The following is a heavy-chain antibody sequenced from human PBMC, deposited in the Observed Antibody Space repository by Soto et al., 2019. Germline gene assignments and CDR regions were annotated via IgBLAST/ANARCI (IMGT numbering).Heavy chain of an antibody. V-gene: IGHV1-18*04. CDR3: ARSYCSTSTCYSYWLDP. J-gene: IGHJ5*02. CDR2: ISAHNGNT. Sequence: QMQLVQSGAEVKKPGASVRVSCKASGFRFTYYSITWVRQAPGQGLEWMGWISAHNGNTNYAQKLEGRVTMTTDTSTSTAYMELRSLRSDDTAVYYCARSYCSTSTCYSYWLDPWGQGTLVTVSS. CDR1: GFRFTYYS. D-gene: IGHD2-2*02.